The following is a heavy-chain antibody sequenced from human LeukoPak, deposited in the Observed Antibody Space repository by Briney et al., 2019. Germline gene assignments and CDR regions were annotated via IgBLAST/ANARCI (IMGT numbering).Heavy chain of an antibody. J-gene: IGHJ6*03. CDR3: ARPPTGTTHYYYYMDV. V-gene: IGHV1-24*01. Sequence: GASVKVSCKVSGYTLTELSMHWVRQAPGKGLEWMGGFDPEDGETIYAQKFQGRVTMTEDTSTDTAYMELSSLRSEDTAVYYCARPPTGTTHYYYYMDVWGKGTTVTVSS. CDR2: FDPEDGET. CDR1: GYTLTELS. D-gene: IGHD1-1*01.